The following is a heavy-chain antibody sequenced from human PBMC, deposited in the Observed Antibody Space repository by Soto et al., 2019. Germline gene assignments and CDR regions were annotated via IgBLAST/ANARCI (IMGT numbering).Heavy chain of an antibody. CDR1: GFTFSSYG. D-gene: IGHD6-19*01. Sequence: LXLSCAASGFTFSSYGMHWVRQAPGKGLEWVAVISYDGSNKYYADSVKGRFTISRDNSKNTLYLQMKSLRAEDTAVYYCAKAARKWLVLSFDYWGQGSLVTVSS. CDR3: AKAARKWLVLSFDY. V-gene: IGHV3-30*18. CDR2: ISYDGSNK. J-gene: IGHJ4*02.